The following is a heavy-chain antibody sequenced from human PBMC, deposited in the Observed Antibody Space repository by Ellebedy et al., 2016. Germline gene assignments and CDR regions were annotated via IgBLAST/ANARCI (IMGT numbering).Heavy chain of an antibody. CDR2: IYYSGST. V-gene: IGHV4-59*08. Sequence: SETLSLTCTVSGGSISSFYWSWIRQPPGKGLEWIGYIYYSGSTHYNPSLKSRVTISRDTSKNQVSLKLSSVTAADTAVYYCARLATTDYLYGMDVWGQGTTVTVS. CDR3: ARLATTDYLYGMDV. CDR1: GGSISSFY. D-gene: IGHD4-11*01. J-gene: IGHJ6*02.